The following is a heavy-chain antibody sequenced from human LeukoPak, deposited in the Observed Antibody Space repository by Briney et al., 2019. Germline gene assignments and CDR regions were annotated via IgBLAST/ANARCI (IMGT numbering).Heavy chain of an antibody. CDR2: INPNSGGT. V-gene: IGHV1-2*02. D-gene: IGHD3-22*01. J-gene: IGHJ4*02. Sequence: ASVKVSCKASGYTFTGYYMHWVRQAPGQGLEWMGWINPNSGGTNYAQKFQGRVTMTRDTSISTAYMELSRLKSDDTAVYYCARDRVKYYYDSSGYTKYYWGQGTLVTVSS. CDR3: ARDRVKYYYDSSGYTKYY. CDR1: GYTFTGYY.